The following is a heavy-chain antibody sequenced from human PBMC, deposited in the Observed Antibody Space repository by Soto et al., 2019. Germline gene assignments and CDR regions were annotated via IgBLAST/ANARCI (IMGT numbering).Heavy chain of an antibody. J-gene: IGHJ4*02. CDR2: IIPIFGTA. Sequence: ASVKVSCKASGGTFSSYAISWVRQAPGQGLEWMGGIIPIFGTANYAQKFQGRVTITADESTSTAYMELSSLRSEDTAVYYCARDTAGSSGSFDYWGQGTLVTVSS. D-gene: IGHD6-6*01. CDR3: ARDTAGSSGSFDY. CDR1: GGTFSSYA. V-gene: IGHV1-69*13.